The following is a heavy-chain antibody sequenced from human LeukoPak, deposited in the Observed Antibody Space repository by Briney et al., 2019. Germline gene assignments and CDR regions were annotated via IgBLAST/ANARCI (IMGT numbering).Heavy chain of an antibody. Sequence: SETLSLTGAVYGGSFSGYYWSWIRQPPGKGLEWIGEINHSGSTNYNPSLKSRVTISVDTSKNQFSLKLSSVTAADTAVYYCARHAEGELLDYWGQGTLVTVSS. CDR3: ARHAEGELLDY. V-gene: IGHV4-34*01. CDR2: INHSGST. CDR1: GGSFSGYY. D-gene: IGHD1-26*01. J-gene: IGHJ4*02.